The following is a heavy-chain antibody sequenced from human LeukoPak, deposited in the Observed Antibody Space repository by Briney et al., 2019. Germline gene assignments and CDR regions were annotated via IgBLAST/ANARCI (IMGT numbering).Heavy chain of an antibody. CDR1: GFTFSSYS. D-gene: IGHD2-2*01. CDR3: ARECSSTSCYGAFDI. V-gene: IGHV3-21*01. Sequence: GGSLRLSCAASGFTFSSYSMNCVRQAPGKGMEWVSSISSSSSYIYYADSVKGRFTISRDNAKNSLYLQMNSLRAEDTAVYYCARECSSTSCYGAFDIWGQGTMVTVSS. CDR2: ISSSSSYI. J-gene: IGHJ3*02.